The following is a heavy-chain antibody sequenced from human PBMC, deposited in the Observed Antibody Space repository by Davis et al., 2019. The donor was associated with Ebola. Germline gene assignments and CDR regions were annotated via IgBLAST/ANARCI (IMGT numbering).Heavy chain of an antibody. CDR3: ARRAYAFDI. J-gene: IGHJ3*02. CDR2: IYYSGST. V-gene: IGHV4-39*01. Sequence: MPSETLSLTCTVSGGSISSSSYYWGWIRQPPGKGLEWIGSIYYSGSTYYNPSLKSRVTISVDTSKNQFSLKLSSVTAADTAVYYCARRAYAFDIWGQGTMVTVSS. CDR1: GGSISSSSYY.